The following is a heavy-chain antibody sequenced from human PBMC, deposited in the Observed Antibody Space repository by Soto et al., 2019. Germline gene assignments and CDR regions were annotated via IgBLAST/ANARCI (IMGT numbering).Heavy chain of an antibody. CDR3: ASDIINQEIVIYYFDSSGYSELYYYYGRDV. D-gene: IGHD3-22*01. Sequence: AAVKVSCKSSGYTFTSYAMNWVRQAPGQGLEWMGWINTNTGNPTYAQGFTGRFVFSLDTSVSTAYLQICSLKAEDTAVYYCASDIINQEIVIYYFDSSGYSELYYYYGRDVWGQGTTVTVSS. V-gene: IGHV7-4-1*01. J-gene: IGHJ6*02. CDR1: GYTFTSYA. CDR2: INTNTGNP.